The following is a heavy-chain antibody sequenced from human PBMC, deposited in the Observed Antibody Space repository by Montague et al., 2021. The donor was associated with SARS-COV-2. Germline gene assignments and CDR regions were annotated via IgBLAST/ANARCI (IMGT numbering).Heavy chain of an antibody. Sequence: SETLSLTCTVSGGSISSYYWRLIRQPPGTGLEWIGYIYYSGSTNYNPSLKSRVTISIDTSKNQFSLKLTSVTAADTAVYYCARGAPGYWGQGTLVTVSS. D-gene: IGHD1-1*01. CDR1: GGSISSYY. CDR2: IYYSGST. J-gene: IGHJ4*02. CDR3: ARGAPGY. V-gene: IGHV4-59*08.